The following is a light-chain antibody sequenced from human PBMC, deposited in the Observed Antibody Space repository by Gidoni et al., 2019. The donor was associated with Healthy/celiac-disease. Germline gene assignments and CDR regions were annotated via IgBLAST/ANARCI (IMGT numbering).Light chain of an antibody. J-gene: IGKJ3*01. CDR1: QSISSY. CDR3: QQSYSTPLT. CDR2: AAS. Sequence: DIQMNQSPSSLSASVGDRVTITCRASQSISSYLNWYQQKPGKDPKLLTYAASSLQSGVPSRFSGSRSVTDFTLTISSLQPEDFATYYCQQSYSTPLTFGPGTKVDIK. V-gene: IGKV1-39*01.